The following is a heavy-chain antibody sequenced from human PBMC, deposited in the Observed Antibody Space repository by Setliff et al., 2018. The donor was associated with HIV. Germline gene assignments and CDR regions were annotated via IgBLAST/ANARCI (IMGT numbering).Heavy chain of an antibody. CDR3: AREGRAARPRSWFDP. CDR2: IIPFFRTT. Sequence: GASVKVSCKASGYTFTGYYMNWVRRAPGQGLEWMGGIIPFFRTTNYAQKFQGRVTITTDESTSTAYMELSSLRSEDTAVYYCAREGRAARPRSWFDPWGQGTLVTVSS. D-gene: IGHD6-6*01. V-gene: IGHV1-69*05. J-gene: IGHJ5*02. CDR1: GYTFTGYY.